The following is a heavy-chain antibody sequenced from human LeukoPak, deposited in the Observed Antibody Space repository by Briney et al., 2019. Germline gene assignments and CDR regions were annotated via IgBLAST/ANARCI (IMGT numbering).Heavy chain of an antibody. V-gene: IGHV2-70*01. D-gene: IGHD6-19*01. Sequence: SGPTLVNATQTLTLTSIFSGFSLSTSGMCGIWIRQPPGKALEWLALIDWDDDKYYSTSLKTRLTISKDTAKNQLVLTMTNMAPVDTATYYCARSSVSGTFHFHYWGQGTLVTVSS. CDR2: IDWDDDK. CDR3: ARSSVSGTFHFHY. J-gene: IGHJ4*02. CDR1: GFSLSTSGMC.